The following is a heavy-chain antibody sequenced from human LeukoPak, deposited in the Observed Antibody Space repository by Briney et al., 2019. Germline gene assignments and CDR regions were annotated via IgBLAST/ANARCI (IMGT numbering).Heavy chain of an antibody. V-gene: IGHV1-2*02. CDR3: ARDRGYSYGCSFDY. CDR2: INPNSGGT. D-gene: IGHD5-18*01. Sequence: ASVKPSCKASGYTFTGYYMHWVRQAPGQGLEWMGWINPNSGGTNYAQKFQGRVTMTRDTSISTAYMELSRLRSDDTAVYYCARDRGYSYGCSFDYWGQGTPVTSSS. J-gene: IGHJ4*02. CDR1: GYTFTGYY.